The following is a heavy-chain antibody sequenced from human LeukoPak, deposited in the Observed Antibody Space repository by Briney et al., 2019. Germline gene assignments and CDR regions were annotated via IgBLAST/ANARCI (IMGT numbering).Heavy chain of an antibody. J-gene: IGHJ4*02. CDR1: GFTFSSYS. CDR2: ISSDGNDK. V-gene: IGHV3-30*04. CDR3: VKDLTTVTTQGDY. Sequence: PERSLRLSCAASGFTFSSYSMHWVRQAPGKGLEWMAIISSDGNDKFYADSLKGRFTISRDNSKNTLYLQMDSLRPEDTGVYYCVKDLTTVTTQGDYWGQGTLVTVSS. D-gene: IGHD4-17*01.